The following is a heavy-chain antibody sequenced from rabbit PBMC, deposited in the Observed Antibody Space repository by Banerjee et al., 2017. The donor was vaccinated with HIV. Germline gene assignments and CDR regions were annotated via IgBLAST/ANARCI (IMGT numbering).Heavy chain of an antibody. CDR2: NHAGVSSTT. CDR3: ARGGGYYPYYFDL. V-gene: IGHV1S45*01. D-gene: IGHD1-1*01. Sequence: QEQLEESGGDLVKPEGSLTLTCTASGFDLSSYQYMCWVRQAPGKGLEWIACNHAGVSSTTYYASWAKGRFTISKTSSTTVTLQMPSLTAADTATYFCARGGGYYPYYFDLWGPGTLVTVS. J-gene: IGHJ4*01. CDR1: GFDLSSYQY.